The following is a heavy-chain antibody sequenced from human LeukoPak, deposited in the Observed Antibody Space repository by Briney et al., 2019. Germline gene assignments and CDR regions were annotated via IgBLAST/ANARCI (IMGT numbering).Heavy chain of an antibody. D-gene: IGHD6-19*01. CDR2: ISYDGSNK. V-gene: IGHV3-30*18. CDR1: GFTFSSYG. Sequence: GRSLRLSCAASGFTFSSYGMHWVRQAPGKGLEWVAVISYDGSNKYYADSVKGRFTISRDNSKNTLYLQMNSLRAEDTAVYYCAKDRDRKQWLAFDYWGQGTLVTVSS. CDR3: AKDRDRKQWLAFDY. J-gene: IGHJ4*02.